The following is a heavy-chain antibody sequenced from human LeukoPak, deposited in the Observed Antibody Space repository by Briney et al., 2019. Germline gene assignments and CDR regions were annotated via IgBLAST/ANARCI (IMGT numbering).Heavy chain of an antibody. CDR3: ARGNCSSTTCSLGY. V-gene: IGHV3-23*01. CDR2: ISGSGGST. CDR1: VVTLSSSC. D-gene: IGHD2-2*01. Sequence: GGSLRLSCAASVVTLSSSCMRWVRQALGKGLEWVSGISGSGGSTYYADSVKGRVTISRDNSKNTLFLQMNSLRADDTAVYFCARGNCSSTTCSLGYWGQGTLVTVSS. J-gene: IGHJ4*02.